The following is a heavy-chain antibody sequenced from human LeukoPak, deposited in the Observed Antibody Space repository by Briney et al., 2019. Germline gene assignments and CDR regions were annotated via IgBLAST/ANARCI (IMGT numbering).Heavy chain of an antibody. D-gene: IGHD3-10*01. Sequence: GASVKVSCKASGYTFTSYGISWVRQAPGQGLEWMGWISAYNGNTNYAQKFQGRVTMTTDTSTSTAYMELRSLRSDDTAVYYCARVPIPEGEMGWFGEHERDAFDIWGQGTMVTVSS. CDR3: ARVPIPEGEMGWFGEHERDAFDI. V-gene: IGHV1-18*01. J-gene: IGHJ3*02. CDR2: ISAYNGNT. CDR1: GYTFTSYG.